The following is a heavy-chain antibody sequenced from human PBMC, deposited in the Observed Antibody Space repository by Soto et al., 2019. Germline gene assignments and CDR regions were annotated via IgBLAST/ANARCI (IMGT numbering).Heavy chain of an antibody. CDR2: ISSSGSTI. D-gene: IGHD1-26*01. CDR1: GFTFSDYY. J-gene: IGHJ6*02. CDR3: AREGTVGATYYYYGMDV. Sequence: GGSLRLSCAASGFTFSDYYMSWIRQAPGKGLEWVSYISSSGSTIYYADSVKGRFTISGDNAKNSLYLQMNSLRAEDTAVYYCAREGTVGATYYYYGMDVWGQGTTVTVSS. V-gene: IGHV3-11*01.